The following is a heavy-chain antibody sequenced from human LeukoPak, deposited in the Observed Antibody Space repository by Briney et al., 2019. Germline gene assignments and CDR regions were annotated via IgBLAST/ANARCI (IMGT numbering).Heavy chain of an antibody. CDR1: GASISSYY. Sequence: PSETLSLTCTVSGASISSYYWSWIRQPAGKGLEWIGHIYTTGSTDYKPSLKSRVTMSLDTSKNQFSLKLSSVTAADTAVYYCARDLIRDGYPARFGYWGQGTLVTVSS. J-gene: IGHJ4*02. V-gene: IGHV4-4*07. D-gene: IGHD5-24*01. CDR3: ARDLIRDGYPARFGY. CDR2: IYTTGST.